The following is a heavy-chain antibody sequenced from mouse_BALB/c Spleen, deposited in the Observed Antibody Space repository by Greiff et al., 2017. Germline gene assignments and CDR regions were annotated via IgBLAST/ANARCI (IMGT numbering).Heavy chain of an antibody. V-gene: IGHV1-54*01. CDR2: INPGSGGT. Sequence: QVQLQQSGAELVRPGTSVKVSCKASGYAFTNYLIEWVKQRPGQGLEWIGVINPGSGGTNYNEKFKGKATLTADKSSSPAYMQLSSLTSDDSAVYFCARGYGSNFDYWGQGTTLTVSS. CDR1: GYAFTNYL. D-gene: IGHD1-1*01. CDR3: ARGYGSNFDY. J-gene: IGHJ2*01.